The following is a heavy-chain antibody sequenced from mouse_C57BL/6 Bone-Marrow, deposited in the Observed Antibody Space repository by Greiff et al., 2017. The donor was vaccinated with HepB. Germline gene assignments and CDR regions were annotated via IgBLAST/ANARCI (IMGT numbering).Heavy chain of an antibody. CDR3: ARDRSNYDY. J-gene: IGHJ2*01. CDR2: ISDGGSYT. Sequence: EVKLMESGGGLVKPGGSLKLSCAASGFTFSSYAMSWVRQTPEKRLEWVATISDGGSYTYYPDNVKGRFTISRDNAKNNLYLQMSHLKSEDTAMYYCARDRSNYDYWGQGTTLTVSS. V-gene: IGHV5-4*01. CDR1: GFTFSSYA. D-gene: IGHD2-5*01.